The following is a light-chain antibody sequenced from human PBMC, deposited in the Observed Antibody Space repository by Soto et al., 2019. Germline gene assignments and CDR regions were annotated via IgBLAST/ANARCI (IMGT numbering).Light chain of an antibody. Sequence: DVVMTQTPLSSPVTLGQSASISCRASQSVVHSNGNTYVNWLQQRPGQPPSLLIYKISKRSSGVPDRFSGSGAGTDFTLKISRVEAEDVGVYYCMQATHFPRTFGQGTKVEI. J-gene: IGKJ1*01. CDR1: QSVVHSNGNTY. CDR2: KIS. V-gene: IGKV2-24*01. CDR3: MQATHFPRT.